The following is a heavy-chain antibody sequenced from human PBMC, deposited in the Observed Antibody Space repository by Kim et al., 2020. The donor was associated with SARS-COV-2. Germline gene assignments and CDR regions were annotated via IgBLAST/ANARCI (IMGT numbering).Heavy chain of an antibody. CDR2: IIPIFGTA. CDR3: ARERGPTVVTPEYYYYGMDV. D-gene: IGHD4-17*01. J-gene: IGHJ6*02. V-gene: IGHV1-69*13. Sequence: SVKVSCKASGGTFSSYAISWVRQAPGQGLEWMGGIIPIFGTANYAQKFQGRVTITADESTSTAYMELSSLRSEDTAVYYCARERGPTVVTPEYYYYGMDVWGQGTTVTVSS. CDR1: GGTFSSYA.